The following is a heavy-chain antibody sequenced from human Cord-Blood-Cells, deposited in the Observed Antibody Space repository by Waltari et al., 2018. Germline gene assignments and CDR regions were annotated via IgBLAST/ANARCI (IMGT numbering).Heavy chain of an antibody. V-gene: IGHV4-4*02. J-gene: IGHJ2*01. Sequence: QVQLQESGPGLVKPSGTLSLTCAVSGGSISSSNWWSWVRQPPGKGLEWFGEIYHSGSTNYNPSLKSRVTISVDKSKNQFSLKLSSVTAADTAVYYCARWRRYCSSTSCSKNWYFDLWGRGTLVTVSS. CDR1: GGSISSSNW. CDR3: ARWRRYCSSTSCSKNWYFDL. D-gene: IGHD2-2*01. CDR2: IYHSGST.